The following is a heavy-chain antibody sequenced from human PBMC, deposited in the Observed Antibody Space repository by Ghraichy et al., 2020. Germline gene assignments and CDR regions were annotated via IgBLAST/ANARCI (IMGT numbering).Heavy chain of an antibody. J-gene: IGHJ4*02. Sequence: SETLSLTCTVSGGSISSGGYYWSWIRQHPGKGLEWIGYIYYSGSTYYNPSLKSRVTISVDTSKNQFSLKLSSVTAADTAVYYCAGGYCSGGSCYSEYYFDYWGQGTLVTVSS. CDR1: GGSISSGGYY. D-gene: IGHD2-15*01. CDR3: AGGYCSGGSCYSEYYFDY. V-gene: IGHV4-31*03. CDR2: IYYSGST.